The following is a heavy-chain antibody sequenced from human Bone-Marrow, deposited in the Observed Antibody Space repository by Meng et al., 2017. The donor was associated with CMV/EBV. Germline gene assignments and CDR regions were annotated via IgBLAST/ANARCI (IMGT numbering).Heavy chain of an antibody. CDR3: ASHRSRSFHFDS. D-gene: IGHD6-6*01. J-gene: IGHJ4*02. CDR1: GGSISSSSYF. CDR2: VYYSGTP. Sequence: SETLSLTCTVSGGSISSSSYFWGWIRQPPGKGLDWIGSVYYSGTPYYNPSLKSRVTMSVDTSKNQFSLRLSSVTAADTATYYCASHRSRSFHFDSWGQGVLVTVSS. V-gene: IGHV4-39*01.